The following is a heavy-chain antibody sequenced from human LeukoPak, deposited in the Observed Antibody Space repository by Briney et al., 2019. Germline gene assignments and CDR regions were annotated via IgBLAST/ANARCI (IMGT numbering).Heavy chain of an antibody. V-gene: IGHV3-30*02. Sequence: GGSLRLSCAASGFTFSSYGMHWVRQAPGKGLEWVAFIRYDGSNKYYADSVKGRFTISRDNSKNTLYLQMNSLRADDTAVYFCARENYVWGSYRHNWYFDLWGRGTLVTVSS. CDR3: ARENYVWGSYRHNWYFDL. D-gene: IGHD3-16*02. J-gene: IGHJ2*01. CDR1: GFTFSSYG. CDR2: IRYDGSNK.